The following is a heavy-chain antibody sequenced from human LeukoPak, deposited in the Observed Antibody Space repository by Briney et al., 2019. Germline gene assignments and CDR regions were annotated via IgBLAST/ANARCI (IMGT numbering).Heavy chain of an antibody. J-gene: IGHJ6*02. CDR3: ARGGITIFGVVTGGDYYYYGMDV. Sequence: GGSLRLSCSASGFTFSSYAMHWVRQAPGKGLEYVSAISSNGGSTYYADSVKGRFTISRDNSKNTLYLQMNSLRAEDTAVYYCARGGITIFGVVTGGDYYYYGMDVWGQGTTVTVSS. V-gene: IGHV3-64*04. CDR2: ISSNGGST. D-gene: IGHD3-3*01. CDR1: GFTFSSYA.